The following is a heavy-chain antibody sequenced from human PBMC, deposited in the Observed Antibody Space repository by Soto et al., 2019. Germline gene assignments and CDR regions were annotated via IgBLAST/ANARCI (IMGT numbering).Heavy chain of an antibody. V-gene: IGHV4-34*01. Sequence: SETLSFTCAVYGGSFSGYYWSWIRQPPGKGLEWIGEINHSGSTNYNPSLKSRVTISVDTSKNQFSRKLSAVTAADTAVYYCARGRWATGYDYIWGSYRWIGAFDIWGQGTMVTVSS. D-gene: IGHD3-16*02. CDR3: ARGRWATGYDYIWGSYRWIGAFDI. J-gene: IGHJ3*02. CDR2: INHSGST. CDR1: GGSFSGYY.